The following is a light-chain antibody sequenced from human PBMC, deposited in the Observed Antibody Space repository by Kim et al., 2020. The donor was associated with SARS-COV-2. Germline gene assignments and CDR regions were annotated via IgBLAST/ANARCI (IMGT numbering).Light chain of an antibody. Sequence: DIQMTQSPSSLSASVGDRVTITCRASETIMIYLNWYQQKPGKAPKLLIYAASSLQSGVPSRFTGSGSGTDFTLTISSLQPEDFATYYCQHSYTTPYTFGQGTKLEI. CDR3: QHSYTTPYT. CDR1: ETIMIY. CDR2: AAS. J-gene: IGKJ2*01. V-gene: IGKV1-39*01.